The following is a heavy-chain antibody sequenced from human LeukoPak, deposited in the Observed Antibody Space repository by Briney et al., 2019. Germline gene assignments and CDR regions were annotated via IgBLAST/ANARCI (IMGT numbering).Heavy chain of an antibody. CDR1: GYSISSGYY. V-gene: IGHV4-38-2*02. Sequence: ASETLSLTCAVSGYSISSGYYCGWIRQPPGKGLEWIGTIFHTGSTYYNPSLKSRVTISLDTSKNRFSLQLTSVTAADTAVYYCARDRPLLGGWSRFDPWGQGTLVTVSS. CDR2: IFHTGST. J-gene: IGHJ5*02. D-gene: IGHD6-19*01. CDR3: ARDRPLLGGWSRFDP.